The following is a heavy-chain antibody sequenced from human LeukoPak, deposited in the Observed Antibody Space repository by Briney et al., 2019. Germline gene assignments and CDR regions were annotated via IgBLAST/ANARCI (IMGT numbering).Heavy chain of an antibody. D-gene: IGHD2-2*02. Sequence: GGSLRLSCAASGFTFSDYYMSWIRQAPGKGLEWVSYISSSGSTIYYADSVKGRFTISRDNAKNSLYLQMNSLRAEDTAVYYCARVGSIVVVPAAILPYYYYMDVWGKGATVTVSS. CDR1: GFTFSDYY. CDR2: ISSSGSTI. J-gene: IGHJ6*03. V-gene: IGHV3-11*04. CDR3: ARVGSIVVVPAAILPYYYYMDV.